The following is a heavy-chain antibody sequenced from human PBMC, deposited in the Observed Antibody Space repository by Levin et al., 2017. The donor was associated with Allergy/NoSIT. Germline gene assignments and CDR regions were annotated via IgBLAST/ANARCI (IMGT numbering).Heavy chain of an antibody. D-gene: IGHD3-10*01. J-gene: IGHJ3*02. Sequence: GESLKISCAASGFTFDDYGMSWVRQAPGKGLEWVSGINWNGGSTGYADSVKGRFTISRDNAKNSLYLQMNSLRAEDTALYHCARPMYYYAFDIWGQGTMVTVSS. CDR1: GFTFDDYG. V-gene: IGHV3-20*01. CDR2: INWNGGST. CDR3: ARPMYYYAFDI.